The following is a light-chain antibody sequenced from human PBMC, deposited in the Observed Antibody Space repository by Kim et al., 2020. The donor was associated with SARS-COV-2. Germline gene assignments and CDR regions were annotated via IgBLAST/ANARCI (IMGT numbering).Light chain of an antibody. J-gene: IGKJ2*02. CDR2: RAS. CDR3: QQCNQFPWT. CDR1: QSVNSN. Sequence: EVVLTQSPATLSVSPGETATLSCTASQSVNSNLGWYQQKPGQAPRLLVSRASTRATGIPARFSGGGSGTEFTLTISSLQSEDFAIYYCQQCNQFPWTFGQGTKLEIK. V-gene: IGKV3-15*01.